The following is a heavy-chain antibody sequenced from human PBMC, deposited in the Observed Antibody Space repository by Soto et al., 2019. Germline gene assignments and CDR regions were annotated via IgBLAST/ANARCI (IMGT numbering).Heavy chain of an antibody. CDR1: GYIFTNND. J-gene: IGHJ5*02. Sequence: ASVKVSCKASGYIFTNNDVSWVRQATGQGLEWMGWMNPGSGDTGYAQKFQGRVTMTRDISIATAYMELSSLRSDDTAIYYCARMATFGSLDWFDPWGQGTLVTVSS. CDR3: ARMATFGSLDWFDP. V-gene: IGHV1-8*01. CDR2: MNPGSGDT. D-gene: IGHD3-16*01.